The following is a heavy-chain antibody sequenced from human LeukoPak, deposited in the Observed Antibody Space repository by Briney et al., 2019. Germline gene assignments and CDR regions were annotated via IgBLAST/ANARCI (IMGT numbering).Heavy chain of an antibody. CDR1: GGSISSSSYY. CDR3: ARDHAAPEAAAALGHWFDP. Sequence: SETLSLTCTVSGGSISSSSYYWGWIRQPPGKGLEWIGSIYYSGSTYYNPSLKRRVTISVDTSKNQFSLKLSSVTAADTAVYYCARDHAAPEAAAALGHWFDPWGQGTLVTVSS. D-gene: IGHD6-13*01. V-gene: IGHV4-39*07. J-gene: IGHJ5*02. CDR2: IYYSGST.